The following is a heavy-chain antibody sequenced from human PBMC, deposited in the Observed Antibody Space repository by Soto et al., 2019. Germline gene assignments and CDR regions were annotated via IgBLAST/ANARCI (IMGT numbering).Heavy chain of an antibody. CDR1: GYTFTSYG. Sequence: ASVQVSCKASGYTFTSYGIHWLRQSPGQRLEWMGWINAANGDTKYSPKFQGRVTITRDTSASTAYMELSSLRSEDTAVYYCVRRHVSATGIDWFDPWGQGTLVTVSS. CDR2: INAANGDT. D-gene: IGHD6-13*01. V-gene: IGHV1-3*01. CDR3: VRRHVSATGIDWFDP. J-gene: IGHJ5*02.